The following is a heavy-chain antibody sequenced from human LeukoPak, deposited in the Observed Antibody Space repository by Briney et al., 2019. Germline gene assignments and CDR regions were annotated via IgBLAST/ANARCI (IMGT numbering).Heavy chain of an antibody. Sequence: GGSLRLSCAASGFTFSTYWMSWARQAPGKRPEWVAYIKQDGSEKDYLDSVKGRFTISRDNAKNSLYLQMNSLRGEDTAVYYCARHGGAFDIWGQGTLVTVSS. CDR1: GFTFSTYW. CDR3: ARHGGAFDI. CDR2: IKQDGSEK. D-gene: IGHD3-10*01. V-gene: IGHV3-7*01. J-gene: IGHJ3*02.